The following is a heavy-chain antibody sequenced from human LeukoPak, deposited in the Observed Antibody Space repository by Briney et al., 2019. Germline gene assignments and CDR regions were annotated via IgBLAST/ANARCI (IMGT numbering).Heavy chain of an antibody. J-gene: IGHJ4*02. CDR2: ISGYNGNT. D-gene: IGHD6-13*01. CDR1: GYTFTSYG. V-gene: IGHV1-18*01. Sequence: ASVKVSCKASGYTFTSYGISWVRQAPGQGLEWMGWISGYNGNTNYAQQKLQGRVTMTTDTSTSTAYMELRSLRSDDTAVYYCARDQEQLVRDWGQGTLVTVSS. CDR3: ARDQEQLVRD.